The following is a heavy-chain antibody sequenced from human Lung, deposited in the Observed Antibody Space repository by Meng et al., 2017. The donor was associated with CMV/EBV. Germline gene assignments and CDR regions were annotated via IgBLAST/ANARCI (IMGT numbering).Heavy chain of an antibody. CDR2: INPNSGNT. V-gene: IGHV1-8*01. CDR3: ARGYCSGGSCPVFDP. D-gene: IGHD2-15*01. J-gene: IGHJ5*02. Sequence: AEVKKPGASVKVSCKASGYTFTSYDNNWVRQATGQGLEWMGWINPNSGNTGYAQKFQGRVTMTRNTSISTAYMELSSLRSEDTAVYYCARGYCSGGSCPVFDPWGQGTLVTVSS. CDR1: GYTFTSYD.